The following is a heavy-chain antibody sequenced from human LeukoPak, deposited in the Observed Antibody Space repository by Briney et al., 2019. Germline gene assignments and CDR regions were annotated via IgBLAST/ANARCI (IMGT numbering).Heavy chain of an antibody. CDR3: AELGITMIGGV. CDR2: ISSSGSTI. J-gene: IGHJ6*04. D-gene: IGHD3-10*02. Sequence: PGGSLRLSCAASGVTFSNYGMHWVRQAPGKGLEWVSYISSSGSTIYYADSVKGRFTISRDNAKNSLYLQMNSLRAEDTAVYYCAELGITMIGGVWGKGTTVTISS. CDR1: GVTFSNYG. V-gene: IGHV3-48*03.